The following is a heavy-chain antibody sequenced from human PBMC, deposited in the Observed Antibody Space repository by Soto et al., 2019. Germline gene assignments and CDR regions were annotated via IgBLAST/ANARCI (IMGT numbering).Heavy chain of an antibody. CDR1: GDSVSSNSAA. Sequence: SQTLSLTCAISGDSVSSNSAAWSWIRQSPSRGLEWLGRTYYRSKWYNDYAVFVKSRITINPDTSKNQFSLQLNSVTPEDTAVYYCVRYSSSSRVCDYWGQGTLVTVSS. D-gene: IGHD6-6*01. J-gene: IGHJ4*02. V-gene: IGHV6-1*01. CDR2: TYYRSKWYN. CDR3: VRYSSSSRVCDY.